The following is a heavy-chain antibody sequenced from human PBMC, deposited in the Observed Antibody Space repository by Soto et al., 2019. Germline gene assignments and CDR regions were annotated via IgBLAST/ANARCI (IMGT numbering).Heavy chain of an antibody. CDR2: FIPIFGIL. CDR1: GGTFSNFA. D-gene: IGHD6-13*01. Sequence: QVQLVQSGAEVKKPGSSVKVSCKASGGTFSNFAISWVRQAPGQGLEWMGGFIPIFGILNYAQRFQGRRTISADESTSTAYMELSRLRSEDTAVYYCARFEQVVLHWGQGTLVTVSS. V-gene: IGHV1-69*01. J-gene: IGHJ1*01. CDR3: ARFEQVVLH.